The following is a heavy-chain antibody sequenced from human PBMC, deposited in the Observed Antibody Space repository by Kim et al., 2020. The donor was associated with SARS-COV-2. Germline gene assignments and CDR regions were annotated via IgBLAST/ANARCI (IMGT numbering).Heavy chain of an antibody. D-gene: IGHD3-9*01. CDR2: ISAYNGNT. V-gene: IGHV1-18*01. CDR3: ARVGSYDILTGYYRED. Sequence: ASVKVSCKASGYTFTSYGISWVRQAPGQGLEWMGWISAYNGNTNYAQKLQGRVTMTTDTSTSTAYMELRSLRSDDTAVYYCARVGSYDILTGYYREDWGQGTLVTVSS. J-gene: IGHJ4*02. CDR1: GYTFTSYG.